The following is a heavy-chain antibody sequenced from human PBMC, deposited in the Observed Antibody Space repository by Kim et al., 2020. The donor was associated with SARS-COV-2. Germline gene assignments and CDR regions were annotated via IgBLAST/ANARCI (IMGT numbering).Heavy chain of an antibody. J-gene: IGHJ3*01. CDR1: GYTFTDYY. V-gene: IGHV1-2*02. CDR2: INPKSHIAAANPRSQIGAA. CDR3: ARAEEGRDALDV. Sequence: ASVKVSCKASGYTFTDYYIYWVRQAPGQGLDFMAWINPKSHIAAANPRSQIGAAGYAQKFHGRVVLTRDTSITTAYMELSSLTSDDTAVYYCARAEEGRDALDVWGQGTFVTVSS.